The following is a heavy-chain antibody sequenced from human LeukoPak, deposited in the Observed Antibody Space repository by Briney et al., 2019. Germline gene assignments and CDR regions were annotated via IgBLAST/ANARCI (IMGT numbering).Heavy chain of an antibody. CDR2: ISGSGGST. V-gene: IGHV3-23*01. Sequence: GGSLRLSCAASGFTFSSYAMSWVRQAPGKGLEWVSAISGSGGSTYYADSVKGRFTISRDNSKNTLYLQMNSLRAEDTAVYYCAKQYYDILTGYYFPFDYWGQGTLVTVSS. D-gene: IGHD3-9*01. CDR1: GFTFSSYA. J-gene: IGHJ4*02. CDR3: AKQYYDILTGYYFPFDY.